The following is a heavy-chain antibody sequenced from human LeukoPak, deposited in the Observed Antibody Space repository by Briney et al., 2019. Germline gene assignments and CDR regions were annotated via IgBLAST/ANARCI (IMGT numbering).Heavy chain of an antibody. CDR1: GFTFSSYE. D-gene: IGHD2-15*01. Sequence: GGSLRLSCAASGFTFSSYEMNWVRQAPGKGLEWVSYISSSGSTIYYADSVKGRFTISRDNAKNSLYLQTNSLRAEDTAIYYCARELSGGTFDYWGQGTLVTVSS. CDR2: ISSSGSTI. J-gene: IGHJ4*02. V-gene: IGHV3-48*03. CDR3: ARELSGGTFDY.